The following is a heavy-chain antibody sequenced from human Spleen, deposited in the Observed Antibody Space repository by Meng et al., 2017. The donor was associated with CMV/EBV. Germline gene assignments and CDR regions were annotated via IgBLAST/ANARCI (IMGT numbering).Heavy chain of an antibody. CDR3: ARMGVTGWLDP. J-gene: IGHJ5*02. CDR2: IYYSGSS. D-gene: IGHD3-16*01. Sequence: CSVSGGSISSSPYYWGWIRQPPGKGLEWIGAIYYSGSSYYNPSLKSRVTISLDSSKNHFSLRLSSVTAEDTAVYFCARMGVTGWLDPWGQGTLVTVSS. V-gene: IGHV4-39*07. CDR1: GGSISSSPYY.